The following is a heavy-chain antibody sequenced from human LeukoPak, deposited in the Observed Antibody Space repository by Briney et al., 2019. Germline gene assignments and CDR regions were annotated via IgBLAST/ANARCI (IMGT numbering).Heavy chain of an antibody. CDR3: ARVRGVIIIGNNWFDP. Sequence: ASVKVSCKASGYTFTSYDINWVRQATGQGLEWMGWMNPNSGNTGYAQKFQGRVTMTRDTSISTAYMELSRLRSDDTAVYYCARVRGVIIIGNNWFDPWGQGTLVTVSS. J-gene: IGHJ5*02. CDR2: MNPNSGNT. CDR1: GYTFTSYD. D-gene: IGHD3-10*01. V-gene: IGHV1-8*01.